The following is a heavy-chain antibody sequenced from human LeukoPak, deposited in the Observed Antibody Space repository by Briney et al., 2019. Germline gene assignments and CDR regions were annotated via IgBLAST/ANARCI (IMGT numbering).Heavy chain of an antibody. D-gene: IGHD3-22*01. CDR1: GGSISSSSYY. Sequence: SETLSLTCTVSGGSISSSSYYWGWIRQPPGKGLEWIGSIYCSGSTYYNPSLKSRVTISVDTSKNQFPLKLSSVTAADTAVYYCARQPSYDSSGYCDYWGQGTLVTVSS. J-gene: IGHJ4*02. CDR2: IYCSGST. V-gene: IGHV4-39*01. CDR3: ARQPSYDSSGYCDY.